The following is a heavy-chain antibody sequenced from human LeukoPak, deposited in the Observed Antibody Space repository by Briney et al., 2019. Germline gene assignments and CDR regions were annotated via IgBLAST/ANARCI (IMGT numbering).Heavy chain of an antibody. CDR2: ISYDGNNK. J-gene: IGHJ4*02. Sequence: PGGSLRLSCAASGFTFSSYVMHWVRQAPGKGLEWVAGISYDGNNKYYAESVKGRFTISRDNSENTLYLQMNSLRAEDTAVYYCAKDWVVRGVISYWGQGTLVTVSS. D-gene: IGHD3-10*01. CDR3: AKDWVVRGVISY. CDR1: GFTFSSYV. V-gene: IGHV3-30*18.